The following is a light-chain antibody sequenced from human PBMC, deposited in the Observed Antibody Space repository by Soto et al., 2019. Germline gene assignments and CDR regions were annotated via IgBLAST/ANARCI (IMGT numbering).Light chain of an antibody. V-gene: IGKV3-15*01. CDR3: QHFKSFPIT. CDR1: QNIYYN. Sequence: IVMTQSPATLSVSPGESATLSCRASQNIYYNVAWYQHRHGQAPRLLIYRASTRATGVPSRFSGSGSGTDLTITISSLQPEDFETYYCQHFKSFPITFGQGTRLEIK. J-gene: IGKJ5*01. CDR2: RAS.